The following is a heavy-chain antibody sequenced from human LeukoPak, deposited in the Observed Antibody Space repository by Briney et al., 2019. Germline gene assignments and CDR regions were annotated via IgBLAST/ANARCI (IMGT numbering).Heavy chain of an antibody. J-gene: IGHJ4*02. V-gene: IGHV4-4*02. CDR3: ARYYGGYSTCFDY. D-gene: IGHD5-12*01. CDR2: IYHSGST. CDR1: GGSLSSDDW. Sequence: SETLSLTCAVSGGSLSSDDWWSWVRQAPGKGPEWIGEIYHSGSTNYNPSLKSRLTISVDKSKNQFSLKLSSVSAADTAVYYCARYYGGYSTCFDYWGQGTLVTVSS.